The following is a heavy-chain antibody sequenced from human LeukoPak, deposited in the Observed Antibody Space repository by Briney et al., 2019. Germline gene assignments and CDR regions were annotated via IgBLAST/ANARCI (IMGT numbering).Heavy chain of an antibody. Sequence: ASETLSLTCTVSGGSISSYYWSWIRQPPGKGLEWIGYIYYSGTTNYNPSLKSRVTISVDTSKNQFSLKLSSVTAADTAVYYCAGRITIFGVVMDYWGQGTLVTVSS. V-gene: IGHV4-59*12. D-gene: IGHD3-3*01. CDR2: IYYSGTT. CDR1: GGSISSYY. CDR3: AGRITIFGVVMDY. J-gene: IGHJ4*02.